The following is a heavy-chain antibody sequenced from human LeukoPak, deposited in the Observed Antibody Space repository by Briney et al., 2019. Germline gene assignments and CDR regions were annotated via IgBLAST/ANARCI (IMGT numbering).Heavy chain of an antibody. Sequence: GGSLRLSCAASGFTFSNAWMSWVRQAPGKGLEWVGRIKSKTDGGTTDYAAPVKGRFTISRDDSKNTLYLQMNSLKTEDTAVYYCTTALVRATWFDYWGQGTLVTVSS. D-gene: IGHD1-26*01. J-gene: IGHJ4*02. CDR2: IKSKTDGGTT. V-gene: IGHV3-15*01. CDR1: GFTFSNAW. CDR3: TTALVRATWFDY.